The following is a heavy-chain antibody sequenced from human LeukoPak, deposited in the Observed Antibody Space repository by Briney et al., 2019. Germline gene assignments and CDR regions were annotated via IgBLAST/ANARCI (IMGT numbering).Heavy chain of an antibody. CDR2: ISTSSIYI. D-gene: IGHD2-15*01. V-gene: IGHV3-21*01. Sequence: GGSLRLSCAVSGFIFSSYSMNWVRQAPGKGLEWVSSISTSSIYIYYADSVKGRFTISRDNAKNSLYLQMNSLRAEDTAVYYCARGRRLGVVVVVAATLFDYWGQGTLVTVSS. CDR3: ARGRRLGVVVVVAATLFDY. J-gene: IGHJ4*02. CDR1: GFIFSSYS.